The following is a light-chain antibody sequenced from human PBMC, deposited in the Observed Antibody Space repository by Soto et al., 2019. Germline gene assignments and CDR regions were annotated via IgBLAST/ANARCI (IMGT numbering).Light chain of an antibody. CDR3: RYAWT. CDR1: QSVTTGY. CDR2: AAS. Sequence: EVVLTQSPGTLSLSLGEEATLSCRASQSVTTGYLAWYQQKPGQAPRLLIFAASHRAIGIPDRFSGSGSGTDFTLTISRLEPDDFAVYFGRYAWTFGQGTKVEI. V-gene: IGKV3-20*01. J-gene: IGKJ1*01.